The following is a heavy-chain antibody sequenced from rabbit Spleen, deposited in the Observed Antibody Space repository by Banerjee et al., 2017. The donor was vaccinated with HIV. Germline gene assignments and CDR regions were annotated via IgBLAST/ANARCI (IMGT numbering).Heavy chain of an antibody. CDR2: IAGSSSDFT. V-gene: IGHV1S40*01. J-gene: IGHJ6*01. CDR1: GFSCSSSDY. Sequence: QSLEVSGGDLVKPGASLTLTGAASGFSCSSSDYMCWVRQAPGKGLEWISCIAGSSSDFTYSATWAKGRFTCSKTSSTTVTLQMTSLTVADTATYFCARDTGSSFSSYGMDLWGQGTLVTVS. D-gene: IGHD8-1*01. CDR3: ARDTGSSFSSYGMDL.